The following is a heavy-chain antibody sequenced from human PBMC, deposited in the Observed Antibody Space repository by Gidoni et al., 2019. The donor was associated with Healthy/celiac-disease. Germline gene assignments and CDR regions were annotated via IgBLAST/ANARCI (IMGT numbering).Heavy chain of an antibody. CDR3: ARGILGPTAV. V-gene: IGHV4-61*01. J-gene: IGHJ4*02. Sequence: QVQLQKSGPGLVQPSETLSLTCTVAGGSVSSGNYYWSWIRQPPGKGLEWIGYIYYSESTNYNPTLKSRVTISIDTSKNQFSLKLTSVTAADTAGDYCARGILGPTAVWGQGTLVTVAS. CDR2: IYYSEST. D-gene: IGHD3-16*01. CDR1: GGSVSSGNYY.